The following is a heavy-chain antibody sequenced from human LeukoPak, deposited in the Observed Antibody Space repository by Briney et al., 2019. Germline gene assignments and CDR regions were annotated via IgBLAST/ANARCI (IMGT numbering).Heavy chain of an antibody. CDR1: GGTFISYA. Sequence: SVKVSCKASGGTFISYAISWVRQAPGQGLEWMGGIIPIFGTANYAQKFQGRVTITADESTSTAYMELSSLRSEDTAVYYCAREGPVSGYGVSGDDYWGQGTLVTVSS. J-gene: IGHJ4*02. D-gene: IGHD3-22*01. CDR3: AREGPVSGYGVSGDDY. V-gene: IGHV1-69*13. CDR2: IIPIFGTA.